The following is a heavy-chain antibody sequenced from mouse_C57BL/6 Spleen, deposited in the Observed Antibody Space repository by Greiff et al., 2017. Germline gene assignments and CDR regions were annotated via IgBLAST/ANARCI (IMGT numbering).Heavy chain of an antibody. J-gene: IGHJ2*01. CDR1: GFTFSDYA. CDR2: ISDGGSYT. V-gene: IGHV5-4*01. D-gene: IGHD2-10*02. Sequence: DVMLVESGGGLVKPGGSLKLSCAASGFTFSDYAMSWVRQTPEKRLEWVATISDGGSYTYYPDNVKGRFTISRDNAKNNLYLQMSHLKSEDTAMYYCARDLGYGNYVFDYWGQGTTLTVSS. CDR3: ARDLGYGNYVFDY.